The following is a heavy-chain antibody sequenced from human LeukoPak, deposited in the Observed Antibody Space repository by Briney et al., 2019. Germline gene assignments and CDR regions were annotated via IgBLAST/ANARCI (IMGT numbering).Heavy chain of an antibody. D-gene: IGHD6-19*01. CDR2: IHPGGSET. CDR1: GYSFTSYW. J-gene: IGHJ4*02. V-gene: IGHV5-51*01. CDR3: AKQGGSGWSYY. Sequence: GESLKISCKGAGYSFTSYWIGWVRQMPGEGLEGMGIIHPGGSETRYSPSFQGQVTISADKSINTAYLQWSSLEASDTAMYYCAKQGGSGWSYYWGQGTLVTVSS.